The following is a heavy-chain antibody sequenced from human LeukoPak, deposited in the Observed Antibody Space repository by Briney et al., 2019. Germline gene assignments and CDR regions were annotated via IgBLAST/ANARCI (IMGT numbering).Heavy chain of an antibody. J-gene: IGHJ6*02. Sequence: PGASLRLSCAASGFTFRSYCMNWVRQAPGKGLEWVSAISGSGGSTYYADSVKGRFSISRDNSKNTLFLQMTSMRAADTAVYYCAKALFTYYYYGMDVWGQGTTVTVSS. V-gene: IGHV3-23*01. CDR3: AKALFTYYYYGMDV. CDR2: ISGSGGST. CDR1: GFTFRSYC.